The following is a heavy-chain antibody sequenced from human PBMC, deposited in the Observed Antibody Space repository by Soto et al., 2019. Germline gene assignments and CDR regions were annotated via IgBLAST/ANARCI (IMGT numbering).Heavy chain of an antibody. Sequence: EVQLVESGGGLVQPGGSLKLSCAASGFTFSGSAMHWVRQASGKGLVWVGRIRIKANSYATAYAASVKGRFTISRDDSKNTAYLQMNSLKTEDTAVYYCTRLGGSGYLRSLDYWGQGTLVTVSS. CDR3: TRLGGSGYLRSLDY. J-gene: IGHJ4*02. D-gene: IGHD3-22*01. V-gene: IGHV3-73*02. CDR2: IRIKANSYAT. CDR1: GFTFSGSA.